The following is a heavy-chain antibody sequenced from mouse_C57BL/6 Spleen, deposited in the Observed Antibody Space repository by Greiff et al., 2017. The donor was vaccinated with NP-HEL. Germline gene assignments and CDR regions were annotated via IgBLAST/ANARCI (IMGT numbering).Heavy chain of an antibody. V-gene: IGHV14-2*01. D-gene: IGHD2-5*01. J-gene: IGHJ3*01. CDR2: IDPEDGET. CDR1: GFNIKDYY. CDR3: APAYYSNPAWFAY. Sequence: EVQLQQSGAELVKPGASVKLSCTASGFNIKDYYMHWVKQRTEQGLEWIGRIDPEDGETKYAPKFKGKATITADTSSNTAYLQLSSLTSEDTAVYYCAPAYYSNPAWFAYWGQGTLVTVSA.